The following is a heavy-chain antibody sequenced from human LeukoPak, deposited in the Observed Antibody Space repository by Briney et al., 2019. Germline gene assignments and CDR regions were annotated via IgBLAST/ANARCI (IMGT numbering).Heavy chain of an antibody. Sequence: GGSLRLSCAASGFTVSSNYMSRVRQAPGKGLEWVSVIYSGGSTYYADSVKGRFTISRDNSKNTLYLQMNSLRAEDTAVYHCARELPIDANWFDPWGQGTLVTVSS. CDR3: ARELPIDANWFDP. CDR1: GFTVSSNY. J-gene: IGHJ5*02. CDR2: IYSGGST. D-gene: IGHD2/OR15-2a*01. V-gene: IGHV3-53*01.